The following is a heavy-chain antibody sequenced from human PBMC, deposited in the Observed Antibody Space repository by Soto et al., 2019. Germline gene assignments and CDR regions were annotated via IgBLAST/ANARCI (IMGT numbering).Heavy chain of an antibody. CDR1: GGTFSSYT. CDR2: IIPILGIA. Sequence: KVSCKASGGTFSSYTIIWVRQAPGQGLEWKGRIIPILGIANYAQKFQGRVTITADKSTSTAYMELSSLRSEDTAVYYCASDLRAYSGYDPYTCFDPWGQGTLVTVS. D-gene: IGHD5-12*01. J-gene: IGHJ5*02. CDR3: ASDLRAYSGYDPYTCFDP. V-gene: IGHV1-69*02.